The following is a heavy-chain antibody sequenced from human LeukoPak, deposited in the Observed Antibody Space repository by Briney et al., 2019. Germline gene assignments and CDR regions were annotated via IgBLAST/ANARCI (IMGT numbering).Heavy chain of an antibody. CDR1: GGSFSGYY. Sequence: SETLSLTCAVYGGSFSGYYWSWIRQPPGKGLEWIGEINHSGSTNYNPSLKSRVTISVDTSKNQFSLKLSSVTAADTAVYYCARGSGRYDYVWGSYRYTEPFDYWGQGTLVTVSS. V-gene: IGHV4-34*01. J-gene: IGHJ4*02. CDR2: INHSGST. CDR3: ARGSGRYDYVWGSYRYTEPFDY. D-gene: IGHD3-16*02.